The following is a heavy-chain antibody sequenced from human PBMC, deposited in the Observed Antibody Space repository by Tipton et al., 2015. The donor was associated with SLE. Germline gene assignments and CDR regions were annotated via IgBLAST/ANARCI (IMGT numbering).Heavy chain of an antibody. V-gene: IGHV4-59*11. CDR3: ARGGSRTRNWFDP. J-gene: IGHJ5*02. CDR1: GGSISSHY. CDR2: IYYSGST. Sequence: TLSLTCTVSGGSISSHYWSWIRQPPGKGLEWIGYIYYSGSTYYNPSLKSRVTISVDTSKNQFSLKLSSVTAADTAVYYCARGGSRTRNWFDPWGQGTLVTVSS.